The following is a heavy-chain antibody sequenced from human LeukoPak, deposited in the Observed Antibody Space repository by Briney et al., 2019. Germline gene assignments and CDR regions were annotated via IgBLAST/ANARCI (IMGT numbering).Heavy chain of an antibody. V-gene: IGHV4-38-2*01. CDR1: SYSISSGSY. CDR3: ARVTYVDDMLYQYFDY. J-gene: IGHJ4*02. Sequence: SETLSLTCAVSSYSISSGSYWGWIRQSPGKGLEWVGSIFHSGNSYYNPSLKSRLTISVNTSKNQFSPKLTSVTAADTALYYCARVTYVDDMLYQYFDYWGQGNLVTGPS. D-gene: IGHD4-17*01. CDR2: IFHSGNS.